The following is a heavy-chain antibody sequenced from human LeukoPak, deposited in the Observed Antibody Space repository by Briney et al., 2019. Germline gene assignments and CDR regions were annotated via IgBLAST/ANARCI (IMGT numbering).Heavy chain of an antibody. D-gene: IGHD3-10*01. V-gene: IGHV3-7*01. CDR1: GFSFSSYW. J-gene: IGHJ4*02. CDR2: ITPDGSDK. Sequence: GGSLRLSCEGSGFSFSSYWMTWVRQSPGKGLEWVAIITPDGSDKHCVDSVKGRFTISRDNAKNSLYLQMSSLRAEDTAVYYCARGGHRQKEFWGQGTLVTVSS. CDR3: ARGGHRQKEF.